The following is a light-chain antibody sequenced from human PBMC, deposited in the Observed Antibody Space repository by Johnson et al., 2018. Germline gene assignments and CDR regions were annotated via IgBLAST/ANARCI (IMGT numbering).Light chain of an antibody. CDR2: ENN. Sequence: QSVLTQPPSVSAAPGQKVTISCSGSSSNIGNNYVSWYQQLPGTAPKLLIYENNKRPSGIPDRFSGSKSGTSATLGITGLQTGAEADYYCGPWDSSQSAGNVGGPGTKFSVL. J-gene: IGLJ1*01. V-gene: IGLV1-51*02. CDR1: SSNIGNNY. CDR3: GPWDSSQSAGNV.